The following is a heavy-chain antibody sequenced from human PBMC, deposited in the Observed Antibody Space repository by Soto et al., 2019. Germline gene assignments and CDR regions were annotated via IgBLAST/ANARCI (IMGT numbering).Heavy chain of an antibody. CDR1: GGTFSSYA. CDR3: ARGGCSGGSCPYYYYGMDV. V-gene: IGHV1-69*01. CDR2: IIPIFGTA. J-gene: IGHJ6*02. D-gene: IGHD2-15*01. Sequence: VQLVQSGAEVKKPGSSVKVSCKASGGTFSSYAISWVRQAPGQGLEWMGGIIPIFGTANYAQKFQGRVTITADESTSTAYMELSSLRSEDTAVYYCARGGCSGGSCPYYYYGMDVWGQGTTVTVSS.